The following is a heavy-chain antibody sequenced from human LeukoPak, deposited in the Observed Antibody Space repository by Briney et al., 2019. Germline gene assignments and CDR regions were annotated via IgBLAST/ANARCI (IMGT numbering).Heavy chain of an antibody. CDR2: INPSGGST. J-gene: IGHJ4*02. V-gene: IGHV1-46*01. CDR3: ARVPTLYNWNYNFDY. Sequence: ASVKVSCKASGYTFTSYYMHWVRQAPGQGLEWMGIINPSGGSTSYAQKFQGRVTMTRDMSTSTDYMELSSLRSEDTAVYYCARVPTLYNWNYNFDYWGQGTLVTVSS. CDR1: GYTFTSYY. D-gene: IGHD1-7*01.